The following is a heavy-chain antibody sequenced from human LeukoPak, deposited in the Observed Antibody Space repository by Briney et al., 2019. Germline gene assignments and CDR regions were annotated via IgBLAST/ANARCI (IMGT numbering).Heavy chain of an antibody. CDR2: IYYSGSS. CDR3: ARLDYENWSDP. D-gene: IGHD4-17*01. Sequence: SETLSLTCTVSGGSISYYYWSWVRQPPGKGLEWIGYIYYSGSSNYNPALKSRVTISIDTSKNQFSLKLSSVTAADTAVYYCARLDYENWSDPWGQGTLVTVSS. CDR1: GGSISYYY. J-gene: IGHJ5*02. V-gene: IGHV4-59*08.